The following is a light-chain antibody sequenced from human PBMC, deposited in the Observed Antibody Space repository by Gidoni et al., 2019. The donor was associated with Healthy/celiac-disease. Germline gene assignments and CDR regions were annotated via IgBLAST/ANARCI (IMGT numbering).Light chain of an antibody. J-gene: IGKJ4*01. Sequence: EIVMTQSPATLSVSPGESATLSCSASQSVSSTLAWYQQKPGQAPRLLSYGASTRATGIPARFSGSGSGTVFTLTISSLQSEDFAVYYCQQYNNWPPLTFGGGTKVEIK. CDR1: QSVSST. CDR2: GAS. CDR3: QQYNNWPPLT. V-gene: IGKV3-15*01.